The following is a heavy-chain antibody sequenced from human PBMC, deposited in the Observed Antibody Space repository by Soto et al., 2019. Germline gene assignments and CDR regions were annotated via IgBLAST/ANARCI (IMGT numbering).Heavy chain of an antibody. CDR2: ISAYNGNT. J-gene: IGHJ6*02. CDR3: ARDGNYDFWSGYYTDYYGIDV. V-gene: IGHV1-18*01. CDR1: GYTFTSYG. D-gene: IGHD3-3*01. Sequence: ASVKVSCKASGYTFTSYGISWVRQAPGQGLEWMGWISAYNGNTNSAQKLQGRVTMTTDTSTNTAYMELRSLRSDDTAVYYCARDGNYDFWSGYYTDYYGIDVWGQGTTVTVSS.